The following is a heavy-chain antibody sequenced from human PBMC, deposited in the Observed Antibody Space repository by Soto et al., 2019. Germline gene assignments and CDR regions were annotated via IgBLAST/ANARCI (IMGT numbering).Heavy chain of an antibody. CDR3: AKDPSTDEYYFDY. V-gene: IGHV3-23*01. Sequence: SLRLSCAASGFTFRSYAMSWVRQAPGKGLEWVSGISGSGISTHYADSVKGRFTVSRDNSKNTLYLQMNSLRAEDTAVYYCAKDPSTDEYYFDYWGQGTLVTVSS. CDR2: ISGSGIST. J-gene: IGHJ4*02. CDR1: GFTFRSYA.